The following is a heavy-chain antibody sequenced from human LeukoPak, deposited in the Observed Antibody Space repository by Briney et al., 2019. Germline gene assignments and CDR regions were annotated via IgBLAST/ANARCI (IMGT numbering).Heavy chain of an antibody. Sequence: VASVKVSCRASGYTFTGYYMHLVRQAPGQGLEWMGRINPNSGGTNYAQKFQGRVTMTRDTSISTAYMELSRLRSDDTAVYYCARTLAGWDSSGYYYLDYWGQGTLVTVSS. D-gene: IGHD3-22*01. J-gene: IGHJ4*02. CDR3: ARTLAGWDSSGYYYLDY. V-gene: IGHV1-2*06. CDR2: INPNSGGT. CDR1: GYTFTGYY.